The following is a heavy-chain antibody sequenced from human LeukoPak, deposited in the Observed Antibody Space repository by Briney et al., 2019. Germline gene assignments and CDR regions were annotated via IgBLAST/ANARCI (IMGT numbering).Heavy chain of an antibody. V-gene: IGHV3-7*03. CDR2: INIDGSQR. CDR1: RFSFSTTW. CDR3: ARDPGWGALDY. Sequence: GGSLRLSCAASRFSFSTTWMTWVRQTPGKGLELVANINIDGSQRYHADSVEGRFTISRDNVKNTLHLQMSSLRVEDTAVYYCARDPGWGALDYWGQGALVIVSS. D-gene: IGHD3-16*01. J-gene: IGHJ4*02.